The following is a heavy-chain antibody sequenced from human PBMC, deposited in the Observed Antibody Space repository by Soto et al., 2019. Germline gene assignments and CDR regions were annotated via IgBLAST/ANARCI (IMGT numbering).Heavy chain of an antibody. D-gene: IGHD3-16*02. J-gene: IGHJ4*02. V-gene: IGHV3-15*01. Sequence: EVQLVESGGDLVKPGGSLSLSCAASGFIFSDAWMSWVRQAPGKGLEWVARIKSKTDGGTTDHAAPVEGRFTISRDDSKNTLFLQMYGLKTENTAVYYCTTYDYIWGVDRYRWAYWGQGTLVTFSP. CDR2: IKSKTDGGTT. CDR3: TTYDYIWGVDRYRWAY. CDR1: GFIFSDAW.